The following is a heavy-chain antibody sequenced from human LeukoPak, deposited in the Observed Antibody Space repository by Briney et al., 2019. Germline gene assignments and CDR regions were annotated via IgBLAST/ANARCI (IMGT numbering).Heavy chain of an antibody. J-gene: IGHJ5*02. CDR3: ARMGPGYCSSTSCYPWFDP. V-gene: IGHV1-2*04. CDR2: INPNSGGT. Sequence: VSVKVSCKASGYTFTGYYMHWVRQAPGQGLEWMGWINPNSGGTNYAQKFQGWVTMTRDTSISTAYMELSRLGSDDTAVYYCARMGPGYCSSTSCYPWFDPWGQGTLVTVSS. CDR1: GYTFTGYY. D-gene: IGHD2-2*01.